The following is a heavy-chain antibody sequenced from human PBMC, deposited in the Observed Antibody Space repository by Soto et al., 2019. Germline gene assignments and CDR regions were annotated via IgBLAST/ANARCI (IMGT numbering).Heavy chain of an antibody. CDR1: GDSIFSCAFN. V-gene: IGHV4-39*01. CDR2: IFYTGRT. J-gene: IGHJ5*02. CDR3: ARLPTGFPNWFDP. Sequence: PSGTLWLTGAVSGDSIFSCAFNLGLNSQAPGEGLQWLGSIFYTGRTDYNPPLKTRATISVDTSKNQFSLKLTSVTAADTAMYYCARLPTGFPNWFDPWGQGTLVTVSS.